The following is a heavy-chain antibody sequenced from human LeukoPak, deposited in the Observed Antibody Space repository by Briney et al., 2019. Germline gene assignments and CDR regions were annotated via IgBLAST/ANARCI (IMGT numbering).Heavy chain of an antibody. CDR2: INHSGST. CDR1: GGSFSGYY. D-gene: IGHD3-22*01. Sequence: SETLSLTCAVYGGSFSGYYWSWIRQPPGKGLEWIGEINHSGSTNYNPSLKSRVTISVDTSKNQFSLKPSSVTAADTAVYYCARRDSSGYFLRSPGWFDPWGQGTLVTVSS. V-gene: IGHV4-34*01. J-gene: IGHJ5*02. CDR3: ARRDSSGYFLRSPGWFDP.